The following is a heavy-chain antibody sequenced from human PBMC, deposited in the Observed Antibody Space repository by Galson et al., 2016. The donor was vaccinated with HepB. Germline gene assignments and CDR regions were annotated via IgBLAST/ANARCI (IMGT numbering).Heavy chain of an antibody. CDR3: VRYGVIDAFDV. CDR1: GFTFSTFE. CDR2: ISSIGTTK. V-gene: IGHV3-48*03. J-gene: IGHJ3*01. Sequence: RLSCAASGFTFSTFEMNWVRQAPGKGLEWVSFISSIGTTKYYSDSVKGRFTISRDNAKNSLYLQMNSLRAEDTAVYYCVRYGVIDAFDVWGQGTLVTVSS. D-gene: IGHD3-10*01.